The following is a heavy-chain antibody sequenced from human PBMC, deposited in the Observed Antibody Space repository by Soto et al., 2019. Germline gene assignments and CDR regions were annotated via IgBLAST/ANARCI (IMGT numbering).Heavy chain of an antibody. CDR2: IYYTGST. J-gene: IGHJ4*02. Sequence: SESLSLTCTVSGDSMKNYYWSWIRQPPGKRLEWIGYIYYTGSTTYNPSLESRVTMSVDTSKNQFSLKLNSVNAADTAVYYCAKYRRTEAEGFTLDYWGRGTLVTVS. V-gene: IGHV4-59*01. CDR1: GDSMKNYY. CDR3: AKYRRTEAEGFTLDY. D-gene: IGHD6-13*01.